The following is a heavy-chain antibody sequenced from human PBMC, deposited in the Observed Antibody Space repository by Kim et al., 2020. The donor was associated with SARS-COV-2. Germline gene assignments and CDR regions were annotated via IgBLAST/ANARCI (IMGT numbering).Heavy chain of an antibody. CDR3: AKDKWEYSAMDV. J-gene: IGHJ6*02. Sequence: YYAESVGGPLTISRDRGKNALYLQMNRLQAEDTALYYCAKDKWEYSAMDVWGQGTTVTVSS. V-gene: IGHV3-23*01. D-gene: IGHD5-18*01.